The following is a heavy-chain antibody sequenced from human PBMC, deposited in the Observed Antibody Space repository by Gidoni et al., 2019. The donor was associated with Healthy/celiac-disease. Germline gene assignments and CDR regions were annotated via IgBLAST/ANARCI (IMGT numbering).Heavy chain of an antibody. CDR2: IYWNDDK. CDR1: GSSPSTSGVG. D-gene: IGHD3-10*01. CDR3: SHRQDMVRGVFLAFDI. Sequence: HITFKAPVHPLVQPPQPLKLTCTFSGSSPSTSGVGVGWNRQPPGKALEWLALIYWNDDKRYSPSLKSRLTITKDTSKNKVVLTMTNMDPVDTATDDCSHRQDMVRGVFLAFDIWGQGTMVTVSS. V-gene: IGHV2-5*01. J-gene: IGHJ3*02.